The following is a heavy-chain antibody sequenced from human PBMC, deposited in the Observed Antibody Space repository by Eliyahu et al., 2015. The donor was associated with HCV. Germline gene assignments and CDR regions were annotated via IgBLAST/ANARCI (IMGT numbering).Heavy chain of an antibody. J-gene: IGHJ4*02. V-gene: IGHV3-66*02. CDR3: ASSGSYGYLSAFDY. D-gene: IGHD5-18*01. CDR1: GFTVSSNY. CDR2: IYSGGST. Sequence: EVQLVESGGGLVQPGGSLRLSCAASGFTVSSNYMSWVRQAPGKGLEWVSVIYSGGSTYYADSVKGRFTISRDNSKNTLYLQMNSLRAEDTAVYYCASSGSYGYLSAFDYWGQGTLVTVSS.